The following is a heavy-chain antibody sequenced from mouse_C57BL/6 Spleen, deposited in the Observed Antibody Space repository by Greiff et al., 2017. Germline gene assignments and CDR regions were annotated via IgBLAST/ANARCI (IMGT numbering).Heavy chain of an antibody. CDR2: IWGVGST. J-gene: IGHJ3*01. Sequence: VQLVESGPGLVAPSQSLSITCTVSGFSLTRYGVDWVRQSPGKGLEWLGVIWGVGSTNYNSALKSRLSISKDNSKSQVFLKMNSLQTDDTAMYYCASYNDYAPFAYWGQGTLVTVSA. CDR3: ASYNDYAPFAY. V-gene: IGHV2-6*01. D-gene: IGHD2-4*01. CDR1: GFSLTRYG.